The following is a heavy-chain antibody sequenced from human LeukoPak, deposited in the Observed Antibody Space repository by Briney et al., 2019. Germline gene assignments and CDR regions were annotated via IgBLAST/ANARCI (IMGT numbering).Heavy chain of an antibody. CDR3: AKAPPDKWEYYYGMDV. J-gene: IGHJ6*04. Sequence: GGSLTLSCAASGITFSTAWMSWFRQAPGKGLEWVSAISGRGDASYYAESVKGRFTISRDNSKSTLYLQMNSLRAEDTAVYYCAKAPPDKWEYYYGMDVWGKGTTVTVSS. CDR1: GITFSTAW. D-gene: IGHD1-26*01. CDR2: ISGRGDAS. V-gene: IGHV3-23*01.